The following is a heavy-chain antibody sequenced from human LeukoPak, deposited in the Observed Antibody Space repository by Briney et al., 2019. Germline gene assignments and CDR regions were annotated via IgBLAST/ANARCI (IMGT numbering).Heavy chain of an antibody. D-gene: IGHD2-15*01. CDR1: GFTFNTYN. Sequence: SGGSLRLSCAASGFTFNTYNMNWVRQAPGKGLEWVSSISSSSTYIYYAASVKGRFTISRDNAKNSLYLQMNSLRAEDTAVYYCARKYCSGGSCYHGDAFDIWGQGTMVTVSS. CDR3: ARKYCSGGSCYHGDAFDI. CDR2: ISSSSTYI. V-gene: IGHV3-21*01. J-gene: IGHJ3*02.